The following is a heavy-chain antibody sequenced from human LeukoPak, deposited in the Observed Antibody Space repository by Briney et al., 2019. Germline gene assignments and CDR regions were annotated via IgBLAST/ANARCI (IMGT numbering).Heavy chain of an antibody. Sequence: PSETLSLTCTVSGGSTSSYYWSWIRQPPGKGLEWIGYIYYSGSTNYNPSLKSRVTISVDTSKNQFSLKLSSVAAADTAVYYCARVGGSGSYSQYYFDYWGQGTLVTVSS. V-gene: IGHV4-59*01. CDR2: IYYSGST. CDR3: ARVGGSGSYSQYYFDY. CDR1: GGSTSSYY. D-gene: IGHD3-10*01. J-gene: IGHJ4*02.